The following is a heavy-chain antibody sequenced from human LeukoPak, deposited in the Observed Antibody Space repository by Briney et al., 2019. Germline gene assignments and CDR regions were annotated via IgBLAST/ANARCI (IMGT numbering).Heavy chain of an antibody. CDR3: AKDGDYGSGSYYYGMDV. D-gene: IGHD3-10*01. Sequence: GGSLRLSCAASGFTFSSYGMHCVREAPGKGLQWVAVISYDGSNKYYADSVKGRFTISRDNSKNTLYLQMNSLRAEDTAVYYCAKDGDYGSGSYYYGMDVWGKGTTVTVSS. V-gene: IGHV3-30*18. CDR1: GFTFSSYG. J-gene: IGHJ6*04. CDR2: ISYDGSNK.